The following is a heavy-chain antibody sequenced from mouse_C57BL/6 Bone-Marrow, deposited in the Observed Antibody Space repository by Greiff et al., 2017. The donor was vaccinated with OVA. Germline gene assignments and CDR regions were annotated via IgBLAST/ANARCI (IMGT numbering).Heavy chain of an antibody. V-gene: IGHV5-6*02. D-gene: IGHD2-1*01. Sequence: EVKLVESGGDLVKPGGSLKLSCAASGFTFSSYGMSWVRQTPDKRLEWVATISSGGSYTYYPDSVKGRFTISRDNAKNTLYLQMSMLKSEDTAMYYCARHLLWYNVGFDYWGQGTTLTVSS. CDR1: GFTFSSYG. CDR2: ISSGGSYT. J-gene: IGHJ2*01. CDR3: ARHLLWYNVGFDY.